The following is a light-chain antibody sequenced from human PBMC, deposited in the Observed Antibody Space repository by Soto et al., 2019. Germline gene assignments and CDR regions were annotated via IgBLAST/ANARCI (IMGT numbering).Light chain of an antibody. V-gene: IGKV3-20*01. CDR2: GVS. Sequence: DIGLTQSPDTLSLSPGERATLSCRASQCGSSRYLAWDPQRPGQAPRLLIDGVSTRATGLADRFSGSGSGADFSLTISSLGPEDYALYFCQHLASSPLRFTFGRGTKVDLK. CDR1: QCGSSRY. CDR3: QHLASSPLRFT. J-gene: IGKJ3*01.